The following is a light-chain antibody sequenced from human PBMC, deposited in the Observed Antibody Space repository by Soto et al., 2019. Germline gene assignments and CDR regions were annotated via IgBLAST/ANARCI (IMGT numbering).Light chain of an antibody. CDR2: EVS. V-gene: IGLV2-8*01. J-gene: IGLJ3*02. CDR3: SSYAGSNNWV. CDR1: SSDVGDYNY. Sequence: QSALTQPPSASGSPGQSVTISCTGTSSDVGDYNYVSWYQQHPGKAPKLMIYEVSKQPSGVPDRFSGSKSVNTASLTVSGLQAEDEADYYCSSYAGSNNWVFGGGTKLTVL.